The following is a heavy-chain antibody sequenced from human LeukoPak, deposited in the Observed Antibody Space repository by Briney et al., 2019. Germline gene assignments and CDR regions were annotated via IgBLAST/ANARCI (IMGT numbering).Heavy chain of an antibody. CDR1: GFIFSDSW. V-gene: IGHV3-7*03. Sequence: GGSLRLSCTVSGFIFSDSWMAWIRQAPGKGLEWVAIIEKNGSGKNYVDSVKGRFTISRDNAKNSLFLQMDSLKVEDTAIYYCTTDRWYSADHWGQGTLVTVSS. J-gene: IGHJ5*02. D-gene: IGHD2-15*01. CDR3: TTDRWYSADH. CDR2: IEKNGSGK.